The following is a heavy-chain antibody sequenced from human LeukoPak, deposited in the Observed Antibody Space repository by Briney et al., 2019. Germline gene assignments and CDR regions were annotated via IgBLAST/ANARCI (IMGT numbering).Heavy chain of an antibody. V-gene: IGHV3-23*01. CDR2: ISGSGVSGSGGST. CDR1: GFTFSSYA. Sequence: GGSLRLSCAASGFTFSSYAMSWVRQAPGKGLEWVSGISGSGVSGSGGSTYYADSVKGRFTISRDNYKNTLYLQMNSLRAEDTAVYYCAKGVYYYDSSAYYYTYYFDYWGQGTLVTVSS. J-gene: IGHJ4*02. CDR3: AKGVYYYDSSAYYYTYYFDY. D-gene: IGHD3-22*01.